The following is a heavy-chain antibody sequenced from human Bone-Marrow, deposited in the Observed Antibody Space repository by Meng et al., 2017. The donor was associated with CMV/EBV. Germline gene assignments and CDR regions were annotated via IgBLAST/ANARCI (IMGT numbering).Heavy chain of an antibody. V-gene: IGHV4-39*01. J-gene: IGHJ4*02. Sequence: SETLSLTCTVSGGSISSSSYYWGWIRQPPGKGLEWIGSIYYSGSTYYNPSLKIRVTISVDTSKNQSSLKLSSVTAADTAVYYCARHSYYYDSSGYYYYYFDYWGQGTLVTVSS. D-gene: IGHD3-22*01. CDR2: IYYSGST. CDR3: ARHSYYYDSSGYYYYYFDY. CDR1: GGSISSSSYY.